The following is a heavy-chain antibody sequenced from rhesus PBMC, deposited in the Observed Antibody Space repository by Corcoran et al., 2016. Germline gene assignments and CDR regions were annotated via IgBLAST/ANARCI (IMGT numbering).Heavy chain of an antibody. D-gene: IGHD3-28*01. J-gene: IGHJ6*01. CDR2: INGNSWRT. CDR1: GGSFSSYW. CDR3: ARYFYYDSGYYTDAGLDS. V-gene: IGHV4-80*01. Sequence: QVQLQESGPGLVKPSETLSLTCTVSGGSFSSYWWSWIRQPPGKGLEWIGEINGNSWRTNYNPSRKSRVTISKDAAKNPFSLKLSSVTAADTAVYYCARYFYYDSGYYTDAGLDSWGQGVVVTVSS.